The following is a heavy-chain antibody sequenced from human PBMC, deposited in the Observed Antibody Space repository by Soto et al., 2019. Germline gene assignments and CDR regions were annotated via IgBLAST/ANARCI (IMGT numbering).Heavy chain of an antibody. D-gene: IGHD1-26*01. CDR2: ISYDGSNK. CDR1: GFTFSSYA. Sequence: GGSLRLSCAASGFTFSSYAMHWVRQAPGKGLEWVAVISYDGSNKYYADSVKGRFTISRDNSKNTLYLQMNSLRAEDTAVYYCAGEYPGWASYYYYGMDVWGQGTTVTVSS. V-gene: IGHV3-30-3*01. CDR3: AGEYPGWASYYYYGMDV. J-gene: IGHJ6*02.